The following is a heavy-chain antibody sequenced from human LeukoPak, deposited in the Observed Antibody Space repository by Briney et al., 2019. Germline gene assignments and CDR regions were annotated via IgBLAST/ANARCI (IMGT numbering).Heavy chain of an antibody. CDR2: ISSSGSTI. Sequence: GGSLRLSCAASGFTFSSYEMNWVRQAPGKGLEWVSYISSSGSTIYYADSVKGRFTISRDNSKNTLYLQMNSLRAEDTAVYYCAKAPVAGIYFDYWGQGTLVTVSS. D-gene: IGHD6-19*01. CDR3: AKAPVAGIYFDY. V-gene: IGHV3-48*03. J-gene: IGHJ4*02. CDR1: GFTFSSYE.